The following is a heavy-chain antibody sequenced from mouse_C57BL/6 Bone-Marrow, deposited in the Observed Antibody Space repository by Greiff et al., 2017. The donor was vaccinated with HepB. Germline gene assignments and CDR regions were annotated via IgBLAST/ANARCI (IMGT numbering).Heavy chain of an antibody. CDR1: GYTFTSYW. Sequence: QVQLKESGAELVKPGASVKLSCKASGYTFTSYWMHWVKQRPGRGLEWIGRIDPNSGGTKYNEKFKSKATLTVDKPSSTAYMQLSSLTSEDSAVYYCAVITTVDYYAMDYWGQGTSVTVSS. V-gene: IGHV1-72*01. J-gene: IGHJ4*01. D-gene: IGHD1-1*01. CDR3: AVITTVDYYAMDY. CDR2: IDPNSGGT.